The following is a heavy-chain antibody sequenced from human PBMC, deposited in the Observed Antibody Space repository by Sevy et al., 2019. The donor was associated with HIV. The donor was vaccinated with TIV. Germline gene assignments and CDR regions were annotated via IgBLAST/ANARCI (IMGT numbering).Heavy chain of an antibody. D-gene: IGHD3-10*01. Sequence: GGSLRLSCAASGFTFDDYAMHWVRQAPGKGLEWVSGISWNSGSIGYADSVKGRFTISRDNAKISLYLQMNSLRAEDTALYYCAKDGGPYGSGSYFDYWGQGTLVTVSS. CDR2: ISWNSGSI. CDR3: AKDGGPYGSGSYFDY. V-gene: IGHV3-9*01. J-gene: IGHJ4*02. CDR1: GFTFDDYA.